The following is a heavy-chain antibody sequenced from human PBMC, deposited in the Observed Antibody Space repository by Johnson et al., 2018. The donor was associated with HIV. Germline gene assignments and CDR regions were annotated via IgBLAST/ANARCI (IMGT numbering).Heavy chain of an antibody. CDR2: ISWNSGSI. CDR3: ARDESYRKYALTAFDI. D-gene: IGHD1-14*01. CDR1: GFTFDDYA. Sequence: VQLVESGGGVVQPGRSLRLSCAASGFTFDDYAMHWVRQAPGKGLEWVSGISWNSGSIGYADSVKGRFTISRANAKNSLYLQMSSLRAEDTAVYYCARDESYRKYALTAFDIWGQGTMVTVSS. V-gene: IGHV3-9*01. J-gene: IGHJ3*02.